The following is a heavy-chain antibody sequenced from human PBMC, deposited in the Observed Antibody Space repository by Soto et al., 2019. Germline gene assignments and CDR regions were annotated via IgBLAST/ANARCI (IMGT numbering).Heavy chain of an antibody. V-gene: IGHV1-46*03. CDR2: INPSGGST. D-gene: IGHD6-13*01. CDR3: ARGCELKIAAAGRSPAYNWFDP. CDR1: GYTFTSYH. J-gene: IGHJ5*02. Sequence: ASVKVSCKASGYTFTSYHMHWLRHAPGQGLEWMGIINPSGGSTSYAQKFQGRVTMTRDTSTSTVYMELSSLRSEDTAVYYCARGCELKIAAAGRSPAYNWFDPWGQGTLVTVSS.